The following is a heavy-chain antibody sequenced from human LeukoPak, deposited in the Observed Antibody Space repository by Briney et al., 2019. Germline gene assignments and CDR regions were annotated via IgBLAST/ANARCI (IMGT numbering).Heavy chain of an antibody. CDR3: AKVKVVGYSTLDY. CDR1: GFTFSNSA. Sequence: GGSLRLSCAASGFTFSNSAMSWVRQAPGKGLEWVSGFNRNDETTSYADSVKGRFTISRDNSRDTLYLQMNSPTAEDTAVYYCAKVKVVGYSTLDYWGQGTLVTVSP. CDR2: FNRNDETT. V-gene: IGHV3-23*01. J-gene: IGHJ4*02. D-gene: IGHD3-22*01.